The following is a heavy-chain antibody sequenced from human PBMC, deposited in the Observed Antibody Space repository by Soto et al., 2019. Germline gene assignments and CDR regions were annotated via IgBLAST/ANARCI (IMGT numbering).Heavy chain of an antibody. V-gene: IGHV3-73*01. CDR1: GFTFSGSA. Sequence: GGSLRLSCAASGFTFSGSAMHWVRQASGKGLEWVGRIRSKANSYATADAASVKGRFNISRDDSKNTAYLQMNSLKTEDTAVYYCTSTDAFDIWGQGTMVTVSS. J-gene: IGHJ3*02. CDR3: TSTDAFDI. CDR2: IRSKANSYAT.